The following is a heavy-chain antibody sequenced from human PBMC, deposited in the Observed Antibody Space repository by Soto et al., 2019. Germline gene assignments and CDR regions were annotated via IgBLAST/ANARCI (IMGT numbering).Heavy chain of an antibody. J-gene: IGHJ4*02. CDR2: ISSNGGST. CDR3: VLDYYDSSGYPTHLDY. CDR1: GFTFSSYA. D-gene: IGHD3-22*01. V-gene: IGHV3-64D*06. Sequence: GGSLRLSCSASGFTFSSYAMHWVRQAPGKGLEYVSAISSNGGSTYYADSVKGRFTISRDNSKNTLYLQMSSLRAEDTAVYYWVLDYYDSSGYPTHLDYWGQGTLVTVSS.